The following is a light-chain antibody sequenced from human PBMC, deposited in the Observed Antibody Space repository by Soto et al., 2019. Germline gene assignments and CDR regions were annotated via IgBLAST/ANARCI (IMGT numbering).Light chain of an antibody. V-gene: IGKV1-5*01. CDR3: QHYGGRWT. Sequence: DSQMTQSPSTLSGSVGDRVTMTFRASQTISSWLAWYQQKPGKAPKVLIYDASSLESGVPSRFSGSGSGTEFILTISSLQPDDFASYCCQHYGGRWTFGQGTKVDIK. J-gene: IGKJ1*01. CDR2: DAS. CDR1: QTISSW.